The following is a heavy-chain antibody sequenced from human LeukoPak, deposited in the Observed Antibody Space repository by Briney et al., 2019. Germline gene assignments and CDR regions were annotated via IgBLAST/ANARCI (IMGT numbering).Heavy chain of an antibody. D-gene: IGHD6-13*01. CDR2: IYYSGST. CDR1: GGSISSYY. J-gene: IGHJ5*02. V-gene: IGHV4-59*08. CDR3: ARHPSIAAAGTDWFDP. Sequence: SETLSLTCTVSGGSISSYYWNWIRQPPGKGLEWIGYIYYSGSTNYNPSLKSRVTISVDTSKNQFSLKLSSVTAADTAVYYCARHPSIAAAGTDWFDPWGQGTLVTVSS.